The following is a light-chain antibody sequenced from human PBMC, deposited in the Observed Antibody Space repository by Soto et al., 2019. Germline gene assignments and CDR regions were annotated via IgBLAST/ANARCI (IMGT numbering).Light chain of an antibody. CDR2: DAS. CDR3: QQRRSWPRA. V-gene: IGKV3D-20*02. CDR1: QSVSSSY. J-gene: IGKJ1*01. Sequence: EIVLTQSPGTLSLSPGERATLSCRASQSVSSSYLAWYQQKPGQAPRLLIYDASTRATGIPARFNGSGSGTDFTLTISSLEPEDFAVYYCQQRRSWPRAFGQGTKVDIK.